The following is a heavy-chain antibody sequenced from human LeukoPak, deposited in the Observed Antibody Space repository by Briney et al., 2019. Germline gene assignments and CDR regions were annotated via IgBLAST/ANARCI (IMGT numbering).Heavy chain of an antibody. CDR1: GFTFSSYW. V-gene: IGHV3-74*01. J-gene: IGHJ5*02. D-gene: IGHD3-10*01. CDR3: VRDLDGSGNYHWFDP. CDR2: INSGGSST. Sequence: GGALRLSCAASGFTFSSYWMHWVRQAPGKGLVWVSRINSGGSSTNYADSVKGRFTISRDNAKNTLYLQMNSLRAEDTAMYYCVRDLDGSGNYHWFDPWGQGTLVTVSS.